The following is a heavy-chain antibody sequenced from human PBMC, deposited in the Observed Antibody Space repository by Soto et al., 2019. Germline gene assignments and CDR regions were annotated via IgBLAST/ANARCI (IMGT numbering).Heavy chain of an antibody. Sequence: GGSLRLSCAASGFTFSSYAMHWVRQAPGKGLEWVAVISYDGSNKYYADSVKGRFTISRDNSKNTLYLQMNSLRAEDTAVYYCAREIRPVPFYYWGQGTLVTVSS. J-gene: IGHJ4*02. V-gene: IGHV3-30-3*01. D-gene: IGHD6-6*01. CDR1: GFTFSSYA. CDR3: AREIRPVPFYY. CDR2: ISYDGSNK.